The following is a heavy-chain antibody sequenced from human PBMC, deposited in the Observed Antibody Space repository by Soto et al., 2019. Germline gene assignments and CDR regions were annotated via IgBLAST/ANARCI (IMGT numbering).Heavy chain of an antibody. V-gene: IGHV1-3*01. CDR3: ARYPDSSGLAGSDYHFES. CDR1: GYTFTSYA. J-gene: IGHJ4*02. D-gene: IGHD6-19*01. CDR2: INARNGNT. Sequence: ASVKVSCKASGYTFTSYAMHWVRQAPGQRLEWMGWINARNGNTKYSQKFQGRVTITRDTSASTAYMELSSLSSEDKSVYYCARYPDSSGLAGSDYHFESWGKETLV.